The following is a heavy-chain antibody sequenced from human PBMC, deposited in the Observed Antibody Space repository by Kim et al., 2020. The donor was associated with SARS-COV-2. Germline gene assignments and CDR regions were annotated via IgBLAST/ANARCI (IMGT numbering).Heavy chain of an antibody. CDR3: AKQGSVASWDFDY. Sequence: GGSLRLSCAASGFIFTDYGMHCVRQAPGQGLEWVAVVSHDGSHKYYADSLMGRFAISRDNSKNTMFLQMNSLRPEDTAVYYCAKQGSVASWDFDYWGQGTLVTVSS. V-gene: IGHV3-30*18. D-gene: IGHD5-12*01. CDR1: GFIFTDYG. J-gene: IGHJ4*02. CDR2: VSHDGSHK.